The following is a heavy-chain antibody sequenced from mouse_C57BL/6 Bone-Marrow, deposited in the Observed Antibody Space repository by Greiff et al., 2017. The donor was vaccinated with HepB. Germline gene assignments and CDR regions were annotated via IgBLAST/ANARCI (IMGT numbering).Heavy chain of an antibody. CDR2: INPNNGGT. Sequence: EVQLQQSGPELVKPGASVKIPCKASGYTFTDYNMDWVKQSHGKSLEWIGDINPNNGGTIYNQKFKGKATLTVDKSSSTAYLELRSLTSEDTAVYYWARSGLGRPWFAYWGKGTLVTVSA. V-gene: IGHV1-18*01. D-gene: IGHD4-1*01. J-gene: IGHJ3*01. CDR3: ARSGLGRPWFAY. CDR1: GYTFTDYN.